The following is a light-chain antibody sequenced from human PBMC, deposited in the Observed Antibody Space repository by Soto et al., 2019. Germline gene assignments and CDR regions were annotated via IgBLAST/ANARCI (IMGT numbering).Light chain of an antibody. CDR2: GAS. CDR3: QQYGSSRT. J-gene: IGKJ1*01. V-gene: IGKV3-20*01. Sequence: EIVLTQSPGTLSLSPGERATLSCRASQSVSSSYLAWYQQKPGQAPRLLIYGASSRTTGIPDRFSGSGSGTDFTLNISRLESEDFAGYYWQQYGSSRTFGQGTKVEIK. CDR1: QSVSSSY.